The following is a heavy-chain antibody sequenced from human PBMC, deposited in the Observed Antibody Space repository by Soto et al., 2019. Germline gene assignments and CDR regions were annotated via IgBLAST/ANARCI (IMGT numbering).Heavy chain of an antibody. J-gene: IGHJ4*02. V-gene: IGHV3-23*01. CDR2: ITNNGGAT. D-gene: IGHD3-10*01. CDR3: AKASGESYPGSRLFDY. Sequence: EVQLLESGGGLVQPGGSLRLSCAASGFTFSNYAMSWVRQAPGKGLEWVSVITNNGGATLNADSVKGRFTISRDNSKNTLYLQMNSPRAEDADIYYCAKASGESYPGSRLFDYWGQGTRVTVSS. CDR1: GFTFSNYA.